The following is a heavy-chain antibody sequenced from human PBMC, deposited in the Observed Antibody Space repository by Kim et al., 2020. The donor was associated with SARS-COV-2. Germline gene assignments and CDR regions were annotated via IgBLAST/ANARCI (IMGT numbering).Heavy chain of an antibody. V-gene: IGHV3-33*05. CDR2: ISYDGSNK. Sequence: GGSLRLSCAASGFTFSSYGMHWVRQAPGKGLEWVAVISYDGSNKYYAVSVKGRFTISRDNSKNTLYLQMNSLRAEDTAVYYCARGDYYYDSSGYYCDYWG. D-gene: IGHD3-22*01. CDR1: GFTFSSYG. CDR3: ARGDYYYDSSGYYCDY. J-gene: IGHJ4*01.